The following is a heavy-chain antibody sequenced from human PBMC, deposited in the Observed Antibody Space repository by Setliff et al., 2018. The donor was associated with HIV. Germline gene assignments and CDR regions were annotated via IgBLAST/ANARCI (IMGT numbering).Heavy chain of an antibody. CDR2: FDPELGET. CDR3: AIDNRGGVGAPYYFDY. Sequence: KVSCKVSGYTLTKLSMHWVRQAPGKGLEWMGGFDPELGETFFAQRFQGRITMTGDTSADTAYMELRSLRSDDTATYYCAIDNRGGVGAPYYFDYWGQGARVTVS. J-gene: IGHJ4*02. D-gene: IGHD1-26*01. CDR1: GYTLTKLS. V-gene: IGHV1-24*01.